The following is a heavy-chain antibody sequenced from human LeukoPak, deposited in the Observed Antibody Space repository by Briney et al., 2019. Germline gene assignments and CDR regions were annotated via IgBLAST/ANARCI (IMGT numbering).Heavy chain of an antibody. V-gene: IGHV3-21*01. J-gene: IGHJ4*02. D-gene: IGHD3-10*01. CDR3: ASAGAYYYGSGSYTY. CDR2: ISSSSSYI. CDR1: GFTFSSYT. Sequence: GGSLRLSRAASGFTFSSYTMSWVRQAPGKGLEWVSSISSSSSYIYYADSVKGRFTISRDNAKNSLYLQMNSLRAEDTAVYYCASAGAYYYGSGSYTYWGQGTLVTVS.